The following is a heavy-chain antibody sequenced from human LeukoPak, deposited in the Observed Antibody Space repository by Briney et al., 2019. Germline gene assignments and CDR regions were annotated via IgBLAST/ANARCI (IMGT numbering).Heavy chain of an antibody. CDR2: ISGSGDTT. Sequence: GGSLRLSCAASGFTFSTYAMGWVRQAPGKGLEWVSSISGSGDTTYYVDSVKGRFTTSRDNSKNTLYLQMNSLRAEDTAVYYCAKSQGRYSSHFDYWGQGTLVTVSS. CDR1: GFTFSTYA. V-gene: IGHV3-23*01. CDR3: AKSQGRYSSHFDY. J-gene: IGHJ4*02. D-gene: IGHD1-26*01.